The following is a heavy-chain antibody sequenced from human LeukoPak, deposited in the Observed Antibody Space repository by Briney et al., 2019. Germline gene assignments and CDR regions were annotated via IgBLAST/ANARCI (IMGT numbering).Heavy chain of an antibody. V-gene: IGHV4-4*07. D-gene: IGHD5-18*01. Sequence: KPSETLSLTCTVSGGSISSYYWSWIRQPAGKGLEWIGRIYTSGSTNYNPSLKSRVTMSVDTSKNQFSMKLSSVTAADTAVYYWARDSEPATVGYQSYYYYMDVWGKGTPVTVSS. CDR3: ARDSEPATVGYQSYYYYMDV. CDR1: GGSISSYY. CDR2: IYTSGST. J-gene: IGHJ6*03.